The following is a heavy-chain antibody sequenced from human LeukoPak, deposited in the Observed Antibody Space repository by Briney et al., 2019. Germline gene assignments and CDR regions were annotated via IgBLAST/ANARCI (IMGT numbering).Heavy chain of an antibody. CDR1: GFTFSNYG. D-gene: IGHD6-13*01. Sequence: GGSLRLSCAASGFTFSNYGMHWVRQAPGKGLEWVAVIWYDGSNKYYADSVKGRFTISRDNSKNTLYLQMNSLRAEDTAVYYCAKDRVTAAGYYFEYWGQGTLVTVSS. V-gene: IGHV3-30*02. J-gene: IGHJ4*02. CDR3: AKDRVTAAGYYFEY. CDR2: IWYDGSNK.